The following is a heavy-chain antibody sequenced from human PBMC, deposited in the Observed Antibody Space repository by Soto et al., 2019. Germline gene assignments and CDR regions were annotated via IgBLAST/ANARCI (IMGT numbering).Heavy chain of an antibody. CDR3: ARGPYGSGTHYYYYGMDV. J-gene: IGHJ6*02. D-gene: IGHD3-10*01. V-gene: IGHV1-2*02. CDR1: GYTFTGYY. Sequence: ASVKVSCKASGYTFTGYYMHWVRQAPGQGLEWMGWINPNSGGTNYAQKFQGRVTMTRDTSISTAYMELSRLRSDDTAVYYCARGPYGSGTHYYYYGMDVWGQGTTVTVS. CDR2: INPNSGGT.